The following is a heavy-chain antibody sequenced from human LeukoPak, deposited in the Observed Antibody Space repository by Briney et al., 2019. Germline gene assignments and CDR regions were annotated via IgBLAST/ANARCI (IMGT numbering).Heavy chain of an antibody. Sequence: SETLSLTCIVSGGSISSNNYYWGWIRQPPGKGLEWIGSIYHSGSTYYNPSLKSRVTISVDTSKNQFSLKLSSVTAADTAVYYCAREVGSYFFFDYWGQGTLVTVSS. CDR3: AREVGSYFFFDY. CDR1: GGSISSNNYY. D-gene: IGHD1-26*01. J-gene: IGHJ4*02. V-gene: IGHV4-39*07. CDR2: IYHSGST.